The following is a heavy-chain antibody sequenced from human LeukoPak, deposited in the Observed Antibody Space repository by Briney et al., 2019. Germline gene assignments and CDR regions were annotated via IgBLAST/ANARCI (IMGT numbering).Heavy chain of an antibody. J-gene: IGHJ4*02. CDR2: IKQDGSEQ. CDR1: GFTFRSYW. Sequence: PGGSLRLSCAASGFTFRSYWMSWVRQAPGKGLEWVANIKQDGSEQYYVDSLKGRFTISRDNAENSLYLQMNSLRAEDTAVYYCARVPGSESNWDYWGQGTLVTVSS. CDR3: ARVPGSESNWDY. D-gene: IGHD3-10*01. V-gene: IGHV3-7*01.